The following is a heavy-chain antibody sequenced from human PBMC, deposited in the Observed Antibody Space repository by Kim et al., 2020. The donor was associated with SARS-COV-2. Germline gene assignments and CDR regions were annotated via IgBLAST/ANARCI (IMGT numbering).Heavy chain of an antibody. V-gene: IGHV3-21*01. D-gene: IGHD2-8*01. CDR1: GFTFSSYS. J-gene: IGHJ4*02. Sequence: GGSLRLSCAASGFTFSSYSMNWVRQAPGKGLEWVSSISSSSSYIYYADSVKGRFTISRDNAKNSLYLQMNSLRAEDTAVYYCARESLYCTNGVCYMGADSLSSYFDYWGQGTLVTVSS. CDR3: ARESLYCTNGVCYMGADSLSSYFDY. CDR2: ISSSSSYI.